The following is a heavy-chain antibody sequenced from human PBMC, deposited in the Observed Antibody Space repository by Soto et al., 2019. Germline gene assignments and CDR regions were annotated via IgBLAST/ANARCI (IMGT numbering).Heavy chain of an antibody. Sequence: QVQLLESGGGVVQPGRSLRLSCAASGFTFSSYAMHWVRQPPGKGLEWVAVVSNDGRNKFYADSVRGRFTISRDNSKNTLYLEMDSLRVEDTAVFDCARGQHGLDHWGQGSLV. CDR3: ARGQHGLDH. CDR2: VSNDGRNK. CDR1: GFTFSSYA. V-gene: IGHV3-30-3*01. D-gene: IGHD2-8*01. J-gene: IGHJ4*02.